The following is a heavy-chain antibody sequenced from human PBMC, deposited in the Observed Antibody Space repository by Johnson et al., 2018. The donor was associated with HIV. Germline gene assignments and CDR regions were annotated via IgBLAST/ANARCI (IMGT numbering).Heavy chain of an antibody. CDR2: IYSGGST. CDR3: ARCTLTGYYSHDTFDI. CDR1: GFTFSSFT. V-gene: IGHV3-66*01. J-gene: IGHJ3*02. D-gene: IGHD3-9*01. Sequence: VQLVESGGGLGQPGGSLRLSCASSGFTFSSFTMSWIRQAPEKGLEWVSVIYSGGSTYYADSVKGRFTISRDNAKNSLYLQMNSLRAEDTAVYYCARCTLTGYYSHDTFDIWGQGTMVTVSS.